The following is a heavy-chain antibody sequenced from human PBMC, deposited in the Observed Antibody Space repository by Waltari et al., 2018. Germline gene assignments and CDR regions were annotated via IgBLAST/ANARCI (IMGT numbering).Heavy chain of an antibody. D-gene: IGHD3-3*02. CDR2: IWYDGSNK. CDR3: ARDGMGSFLAPGDY. J-gene: IGHJ4*02. V-gene: IGHV3-33*01. CDR1: GFTFSSYG. Sequence: QVQLVESGGGVVQPGRSLRLSCAASGFTFSSYGMHWVRQAPGKGLEWVAVIWYDGSNKYYADSVKGRFTISRDNSKNTLYLQMNSLRAEDTAVYYCARDGMGSFLAPGDYWGQGTLVTVSS.